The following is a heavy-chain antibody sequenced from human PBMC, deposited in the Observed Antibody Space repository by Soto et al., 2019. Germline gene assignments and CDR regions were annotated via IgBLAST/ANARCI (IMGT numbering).Heavy chain of an antibody. Sequence: QVQLVESGGGVVQPGRSLRLSCAASGFTFYKYGMHWVRQAPGKGLEWVALISHDGSNKYYVDSVKGRFTIARDNSKNTVFLKMNSLRPEDTALYFCAKDDSNRWYNYYAMDVWGQGTTVTVSS. CDR3: AKDDSNRWYNYYAMDV. D-gene: IGHD3-22*01. J-gene: IGHJ6*02. CDR2: ISHDGSNK. CDR1: GFTFYKYG. V-gene: IGHV3-30*18.